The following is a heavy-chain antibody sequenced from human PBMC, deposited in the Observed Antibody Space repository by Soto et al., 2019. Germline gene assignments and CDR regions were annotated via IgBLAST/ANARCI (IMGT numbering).Heavy chain of an antibody. CDR2: ISGSGGST. J-gene: IGHJ2*01. Sequence: VQLLESGGGLVQPGGSLRLSCAASGFTFSSYAMNWVRQAPGKGLEWVSDISGSGGSTYYADAVKGRFTISRDNSKNTLYLQMNSLRAEDTAVYYCAKRTVGWYFDLWGRGTLVTVSS. CDR3: AKRTVGWYFDL. D-gene: IGHD4-17*01. V-gene: IGHV3-23*01. CDR1: GFTFSSYA.